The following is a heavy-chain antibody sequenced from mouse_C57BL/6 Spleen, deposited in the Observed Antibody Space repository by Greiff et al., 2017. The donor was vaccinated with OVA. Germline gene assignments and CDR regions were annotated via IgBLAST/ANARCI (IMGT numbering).Heavy chain of an antibody. CDR1: GFTFSSYA. V-gene: IGHV5-9-1*02. D-gene: IGHD2-4*01. J-gene: IGHJ1*03. CDR3: TRVYDYDYWYFDV. CDR2: ISSGGDYL. Sequence: EVKLMESGEGLVKPGGSLKLSCAASGFTFSSYAMSWVRQTPEKRLEWVAYISSGGDYLYYADTVKGRFTISRDNARNTLYLQMSSLKSEDTAMYYCTRVYDYDYWYFDVWGTGTTVTVSS.